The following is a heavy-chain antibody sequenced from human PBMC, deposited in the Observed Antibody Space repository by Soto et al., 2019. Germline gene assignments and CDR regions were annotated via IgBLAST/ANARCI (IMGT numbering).Heavy chain of an antibody. CDR2: ITDSGDDT. Sequence: EVQLLESGGGLVQPGGSLRLSCAASGFTFNNYAMGWVRQAPGKGLEWVSAITDSGDDTYYIDSVKGRFTISRDNSKCTLYLQMNSLRAEDTAIYYCAKLGSSSCSPHYYFDYWGQGTLVTVSS. D-gene: IGHD2-2*01. J-gene: IGHJ4*02. CDR3: AKLGSSSCSPHYYFDY. V-gene: IGHV3-23*01. CDR1: GFTFNNYA.